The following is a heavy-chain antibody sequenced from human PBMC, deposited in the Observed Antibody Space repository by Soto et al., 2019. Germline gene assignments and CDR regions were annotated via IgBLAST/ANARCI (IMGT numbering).Heavy chain of an antibody. CDR3: AKVGDGSCSRTSCLFHFDY. V-gene: IGHV3-23*01. CDR1: GFTFSTYA. CDR2: IGGSADST. Sequence: EVQLLESGGSLVQPGGSLRLSCAASGFTFSTYAMSWVRQAPGKGLEWVSTIGGSADSTFYADSVKGRFTISRDNSKNTLYLQMNSLRVEDTAVYYCAKVGDGSCSRTSCLFHFDYWGQGTLATVSS. D-gene: IGHD2-2*01. J-gene: IGHJ4*02.